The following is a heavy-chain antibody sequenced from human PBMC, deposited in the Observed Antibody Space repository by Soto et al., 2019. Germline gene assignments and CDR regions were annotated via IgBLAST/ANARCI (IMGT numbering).Heavy chain of an antibody. Sequence: PSETLSLTCAVSGYSISSGYYWCWIRQPPGKGLEWIGSIYHSGSTYYNPSLKSRVTISVDTSKNQFSLKLSSVTAADTAVYYCARGRYSSSWPHYYYYGMDVWGQGTTVTVSS. CDR3: ARGRYSSSWPHYYYYGMDV. V-gene: IGHV4-38-2*01. D-gene: IGHD6-13*01. CDR1: GYSISSGYY. J-gene: IGHJ6*02. CDR2: IYHSGST.